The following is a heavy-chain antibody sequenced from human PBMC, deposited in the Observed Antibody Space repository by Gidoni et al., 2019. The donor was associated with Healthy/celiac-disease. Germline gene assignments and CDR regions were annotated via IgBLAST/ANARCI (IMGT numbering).Heavy chain of an antibody. CDR2: ISYDGSNK. D-gene: IGHD6-6*01. Sequence: QVQLVESGGGVVQPGRSLRLSCAASGFTFSSYGMHWVRQAPGKGLEWVAVISYDGSNKYYADSVKGRFTISRDNSKNTLYLQMNSLRAEDTAVYYCAPALEYSSSSEYYFDYWGQGTLVTVSS. CDR1: GFTFSSYG. V-gene: IGHV3-30*03. J-gene: IGHJ4*02. CDR3: APALEYSSSSEYYFDY.